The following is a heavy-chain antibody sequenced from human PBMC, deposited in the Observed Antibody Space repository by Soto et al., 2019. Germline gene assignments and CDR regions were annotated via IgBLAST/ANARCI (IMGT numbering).Heavy chain of an antibody. CDR1: GFSLSTTGVG. CDR2: IYWDDDK. CDR3: VQSRCGGDCLQSYSSHSYYGLDV. D-gene: IGHD2-21*02. J-gene: IGHJ6*02. Sequence: QITLKESGPTLAKPTQTLTLTCTFSGFSLSTTGVGVGWIRQPPGKALEWLALIYWDDDKRYNPSLNSRLTLTKDTSKNQVVLAMTNMDPVDTATYYCVQSRCGGDCLQSYSSHSYYGLDVWGQGTTVTVSS. V-gene: IGHV2-5*02.